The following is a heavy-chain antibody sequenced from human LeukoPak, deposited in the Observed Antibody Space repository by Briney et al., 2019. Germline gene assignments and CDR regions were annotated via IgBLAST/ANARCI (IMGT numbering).Heavy chain of an antibody. J-gene: IGHJ2*01. Sequence: ASVKVSCKASGYTFTSYGISWVRQAPGQGLEWMGWINPNSGGTNYAQKFQGWVTMTRDTSISTAYMELSRLRSDDTAMYYCARPYAEGFCSTPSCHNWYFDLWGRGTLVTVSS. V-gene: IGHV1-2*04. CDR3: ARPYAEGFCSTPSCHNWYFDL. CDR2: INPNSGGT. D-gene: IGHD2-2*02. CDR1: GYTFTSYG.